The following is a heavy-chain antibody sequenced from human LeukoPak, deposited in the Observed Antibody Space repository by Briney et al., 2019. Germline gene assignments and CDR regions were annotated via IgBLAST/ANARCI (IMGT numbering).Heavy chain of an antibody. Sequence: PSETLSLTCTVSGGSISSYYWSWIRQPPGKGLEWIGYIYYSGSTNYNPSLKSRVTISVDTSKNQFSLKLSSVTAADTAVYYCARFPPDDYYDSSGYYSDYWGQGTLVTVSS. CDR1: GGSISSYY. J-gene: IGHJ4*02. D-gene: IGHD3-22*01. V-gene: IGHV4-59*08. CDR3: ARFPPDDYYDSSGYYSDY. CDR2: IYYSGST.